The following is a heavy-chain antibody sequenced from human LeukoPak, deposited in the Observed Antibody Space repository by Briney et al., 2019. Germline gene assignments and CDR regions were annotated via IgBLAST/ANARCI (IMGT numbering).Heavy chain of an antibody. V-gene: IGHV4-31*03. CDR2: IYYSGST. CDR1: GGSISSGGYY. J-gene: IGHJ6*02. Sequence: SQTLSLTCTVSGGSISSGGYYWSWFRQHPGKGLEWIGYIYYSGSTYYNPSLKSRVTISVDTPKNQFSLKLSSVTAADTAVYYCARQDTRPYYGMDVWGQGTTVTVSS. CDR3: ARQDTRPYYGMDV. D-gene: IGHD2-15*01.